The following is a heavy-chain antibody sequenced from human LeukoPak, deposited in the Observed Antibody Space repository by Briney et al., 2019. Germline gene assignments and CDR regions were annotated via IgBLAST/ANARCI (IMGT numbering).Heavy chain of an antibody. CDR1: GFTLSSYA. V-gene: IGHV3-23*01. D-gene: IGHD6-6*01. Sequence: GGSLRLSCAASGFTLSSYAMSWVRQAPGKGLEWVSAISGSGGSTYYADSVKGRFTISRDNSKNTLYLQMNSLRAEDTAVYYCAKQYSSSSRGYLDYWGQGTLVTVSS. CDR3: AKQYSSSSRGYLDY. J-gene: IGHJ4*02. CDR2: ISGSGGST.